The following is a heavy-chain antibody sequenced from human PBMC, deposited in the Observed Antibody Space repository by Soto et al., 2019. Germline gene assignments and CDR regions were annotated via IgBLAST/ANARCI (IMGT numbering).Heavy chain of an antibody. Sequence: PSETLSLTCTVSGGSISSYYWSWIRQPPGKGLEWIGYIYYSGSTNYNPSLKSRVTISVDTSKNQFSLKLSSVTAADTAVYYCARQPGQDYGVYGMDVWGQGTTVTVSS. V-gene: IGHV4-59*08. CDR2: IYYSGST. CDR3: ARQPGQDYGVYGMDV. J-gene: IGHJ6*02. D-gene: IGHD4-17*01. CDR1: GGSISSYY.